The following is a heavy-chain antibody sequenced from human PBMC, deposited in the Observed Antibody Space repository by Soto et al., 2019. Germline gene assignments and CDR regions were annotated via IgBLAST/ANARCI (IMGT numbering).Heavy chain of an antibody. V-gene: IGHV4-34*01. CDR2: IHHRGNT. CDR3: ARTHYSMDV. J-gene: IGHJ6*03. Sequence: QVQLQQWGAGLLKPSETLSLTCAVYGGSFSDFHWRWIRQPPGKGLEWIGEIHHRGNTNYNPSLRSRVTMSVDTSQNQFSLKMTSVTAADTAVYYCARTHYSMDVWDKGTTVTVSS. CDR1: GGSFSDFH.